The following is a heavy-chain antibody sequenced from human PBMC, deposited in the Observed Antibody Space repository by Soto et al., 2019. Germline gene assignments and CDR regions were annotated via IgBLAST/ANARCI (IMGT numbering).Heavy chain of an antibody. Sequence: PXETLSLTCSVSGGAMNSFYWTWIQQPPGKGLERIAHVSYAGVTKYNPSLQSRATISVDTSKSHFSLNLNSVSAADTAIYYCASSSNRHQWLDSRGQGTLVTVSS. J-gene: IGHJ4*02. CDR3: ASSSNRHQWLDS. CDR1: GGAMNSFY. CDR2: VSYAGVT. D-gene: IGHD6-19*01. V-gene: IGHV4-59*08.